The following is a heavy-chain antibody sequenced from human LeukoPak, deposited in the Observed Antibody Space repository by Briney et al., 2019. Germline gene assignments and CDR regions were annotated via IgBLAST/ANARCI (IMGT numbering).Heavy chain of an antibody. Sequence: GGSLRLSCAASGFTFDDYGMSWVRQAPGKGLEWVSGINWNGGSTGYAGSVKGRFTISRDNAKNSLYLQMNSLRAEDTALYYCASLVPTSSPFDYWGQGTLVTVSS. CDR3: ASLVPTSSPFDY. CDR1: GFTFDDYG. CDR2: INWNGGST. J-gene: IGHJ4*02. V-gene: IGHV3-20*04. D-gene: IGHD5-12*01.